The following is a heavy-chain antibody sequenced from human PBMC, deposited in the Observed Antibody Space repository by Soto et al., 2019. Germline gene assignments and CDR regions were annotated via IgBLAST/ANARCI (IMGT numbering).Heavy chain of an antibody. V-gene: IGHV3-49*03. CDR2: IRSKAYGGTT. J-gene: IGHJ4*02. CDR3: TSSFIRDIVVVPAGRN. CDR1: GFTFGDYA. Sequence: GGSLRLSCTASGFTFGDYAMSWFRQAPGKGLEWVGFIRSKAYGGTTEYAASVKGRFTISRDDSKSIAYLQMNSLKTEDTAVYYCTSSFIRDIVVVPAGRNWGQGTLVTVSS. D-gene: IGHD2-2*01.